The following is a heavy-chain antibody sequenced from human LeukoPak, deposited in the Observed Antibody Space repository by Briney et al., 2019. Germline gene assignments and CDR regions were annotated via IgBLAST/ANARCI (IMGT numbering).Heavy chain of an antibody. CDR3: ARDYGYYPLRD. Sequence: SETLSLTCTVSGGSLSSSSYYWGWHRQAPGTGGEWIGSIYYSGSTYYNPSLNSRVTISVDTSKNQFSLKLSSVTAADTAVYYCARDYGYYPLRDWGQGTLVTVSS. CDR2: IYYSGST. V-gene: IGHV4-39*02. D-gene: IGHD4-17*01. CDR1: GGSLSSSSYY. J-gene: IGHJ4*02.